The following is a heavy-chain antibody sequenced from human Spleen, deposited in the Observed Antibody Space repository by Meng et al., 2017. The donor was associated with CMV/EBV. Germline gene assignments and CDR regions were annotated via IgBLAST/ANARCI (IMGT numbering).Heavy chain of an antibody. V-gene: IGHV1-69*05. J-gene: IGHJ6*02. Sequence: SVKVSCKASGGNFRSYAISWVRQAPGQGLEWMGGIIPMLGATNYAQKFQHRVTVITDESTSTAYMELSSLRSEDTAVYYCARDCSTASCYSFNYYGMDVWGQGTTVTVSS. CDR2: IIPMLGAT. CDR3: ARDCSTASCYSFNYYGMDV. CDR1: GGNFRSYA. D-gene: IGHD2-2*01.